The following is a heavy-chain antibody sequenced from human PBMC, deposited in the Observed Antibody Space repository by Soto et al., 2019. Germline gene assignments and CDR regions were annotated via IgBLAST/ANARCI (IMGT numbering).Heavy chain of an antibody. D-gene: IGHD6-19*01. CDR2: IRSKTNSYAT. J-gene: IGHJ4*02. V-gene: IGHV3-73*01. Sequence: GGSLRLSCAASGFTFGGSAMHWVRQASGKGPEWVDHIRSKTNSYATAYAESVKGRFTISRDDSMNTAYLQMNSLKTEDTAVYFCTRQTDAVQWLVVPTDYNFDYWGQGTLVTVSS. CDR3: TRQTDAVQWLVVPTDYNFDY. CDR1: GFTFGGSA.